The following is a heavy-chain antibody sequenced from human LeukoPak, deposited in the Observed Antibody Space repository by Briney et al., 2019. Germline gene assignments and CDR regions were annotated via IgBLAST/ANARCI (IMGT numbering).Heavy chain of an antibody. J-gene: IGHJ6*03. V-gene: IGHV1-2*02. D-gene: IGHD5-24*01. CDR2: INPNSGGT. CDR3: ARGVAEMATKRGGHYYYMDV. Sequence: GASVKVSCKASGYTFTGYYMHWVRQAPGQGLEWMGWINPNSGGTNYAQKFQGRVTMTRDTSISTAYMELSRLRSDDTAVYYCARGVAEMATKRGGHYYYMDVWGKGTTVTVSS. CDR1: GYTFTGYY.